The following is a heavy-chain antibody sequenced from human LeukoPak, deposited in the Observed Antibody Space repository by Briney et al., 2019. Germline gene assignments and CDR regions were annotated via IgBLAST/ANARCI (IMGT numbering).Heavy chain of an antibody. D-gene: IGHD1-26*01. CDR2: ISGSGGST. CDR3: TRILLKWELPGSDAFDI. J-gene: IGHJ3*02. CDR1: GFTFSSYA. V-gene: IGHV3-23*01. Sequence: GGSLRLSCAASGFTFSSYAMSWVRQAPGKGLEWVSAISGSGGSTYYADSVKGRFTISRDNSKNTLYLQMNSLRAEDTAVYYCTRILLKWELPGSDAFDIWGEGTMVTVSS.